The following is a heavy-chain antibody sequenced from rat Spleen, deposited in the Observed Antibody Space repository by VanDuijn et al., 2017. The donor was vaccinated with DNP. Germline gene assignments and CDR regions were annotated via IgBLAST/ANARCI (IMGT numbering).Heavy chain of an antibody. CDR3: ERWNSGHFDY. Sequence: EVQLVEPGGGLVQPGRSLKLSCAASGFTFSDYYMAWVRQAPTKGLEWVAYIRYDGGSPKYGDSVKGRFTISRDNAKNTLYLQMSSLRSEYMATYYCERWNSGHFDYWGQGVMVPVSS. J-gene: IGHJ2*01. D-gene: IGHD4-3*01. V-gene: IGHV5-22*01. CDR2: IRYDGGSP. CDR1: GFTFSDYY.